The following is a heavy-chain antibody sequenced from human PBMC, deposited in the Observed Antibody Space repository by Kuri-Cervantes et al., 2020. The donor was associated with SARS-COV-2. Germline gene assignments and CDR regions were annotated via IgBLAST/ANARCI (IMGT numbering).Heavy chain of an antibody. CDR1: GFTFSSYS. D-gene: IGHD6-13*01. CDR2: IKQDGSEK. CDR3: ASYSERAMDV. V-gene: IGHV3-7*01. Sequence: GESLKISCAASGFTFSSYSMNWVRQAPGKGLEWVANIKQDGSEKYYVDSVKGRFTISRDNAKNSLYLQMNSLRAEDTAVYYCASYSERAMDVWGKGTTVTVSS. J-gene: IGHJ6*04.